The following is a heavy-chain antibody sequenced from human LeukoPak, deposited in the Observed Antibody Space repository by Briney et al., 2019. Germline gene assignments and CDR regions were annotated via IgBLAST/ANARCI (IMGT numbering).Heavy chain of an antibody. Sequence: SETLSLTCTVSGGSISSFYCSWIRQPPGKGLEWIGYIYYSGSTNYNPSLKSRVTISVDTSKNQFPLKLSSVTAADTAVYYCARLRADYFDYWGQGTLVTVSS. CDR3: ARLRADYFDY. D-gene: IGHD5-24*01. J-gene: IGHJ4*02. CDR2: IYYSGST. CDR1: GGSISSFY. V-gene: IGHV4-59*01.